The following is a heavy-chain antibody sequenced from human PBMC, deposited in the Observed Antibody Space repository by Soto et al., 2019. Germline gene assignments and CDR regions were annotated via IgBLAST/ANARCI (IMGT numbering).Heavy chain of an antibody. D-gene: IGHD2-2*01. CDR1: GFTFTGHC. Sequence: GGSLRLSCAASGFTFTGHCMHWVRQVPGKGLVWVARINTEGDSTNYADSVKGRFTISRDSATNTVYLQMNGLGVDDTSVYFCAREAGYCSTTSCYRRAFDTWGQGTMVTVSS. J-gene: IGHJ3*02. V-gene: IGHV3-74*01. CDR3: AREAGYCSTTSCYRRAFDT. CDR2: INTEGDST.